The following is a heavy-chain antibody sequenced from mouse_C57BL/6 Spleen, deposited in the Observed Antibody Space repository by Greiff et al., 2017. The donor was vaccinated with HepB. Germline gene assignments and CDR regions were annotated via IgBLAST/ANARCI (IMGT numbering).Heavy chain of an antibody. D-gene: IGHD2-2*01. V-gene: IGHV1-18*01. Sequence: EVQLQQSGPELVKPGASVKIPCKASGYTFTDYNMDWVKQSHGKSLEWIGDINPNNGGTIYNQKFKGKATLTVDKSSSTAYMELRSLTSEDTAVYYCARRSPIYYGYDGYAMDYWGQGTSVTVSS. CDR2: INPNNGGT. J-gene: IGHJ4*01. CDR1: GYTFTDYN. CDR3: ARRSPIYYGYDGYAMDY.